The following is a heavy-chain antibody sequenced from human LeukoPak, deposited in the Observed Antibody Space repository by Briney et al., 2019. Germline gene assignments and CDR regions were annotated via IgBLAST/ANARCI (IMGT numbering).Heavy chain of an antibody. V-gene: IGHV1-2*06. CDR1: GYTFTGYY. J-gene: IGHJ4*02. D-gene: IGHD3-9*01. CDR2: INPNSGGT. CDR3: ARVVGVTGYLY. Sequence: ASVKVSCTASGYTFTGYYMHWVRQAPGQGLEWMGRINPNSGGTNYAQKFQGRVTITRDTSISTAYMELSRLRSDDTAVYYCARVVGVTGYLYWGQGTLVTVSS.